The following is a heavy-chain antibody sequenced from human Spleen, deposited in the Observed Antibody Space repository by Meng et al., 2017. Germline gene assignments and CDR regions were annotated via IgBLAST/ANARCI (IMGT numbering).Heavy chain of an antibody. V-gene: IGHV3-15*01. J-gene: IGHJ4*01. CDR1: GFTFSNAW. CDR2: MKSNVDGGTV. Sequence: GESLKISCAASGFTFSNAWMTWVRQAPGKGLEWIGRMKSNVDGGTVDYAAAVKGRFFISSDDSENTFYLQMNSLKTEDTAVYYCSGDVDYWGKGKLV. CDR3: SGDVDY.